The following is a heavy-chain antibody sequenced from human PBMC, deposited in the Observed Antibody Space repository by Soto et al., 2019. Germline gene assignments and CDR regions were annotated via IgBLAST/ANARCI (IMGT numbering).Heavy chain of an antibody. CDR3: ARARFQVLYGKPYFDS. J-gene: IGHJ4*02. D-gene: IGHD2-2*02. CDR2: IYHSGNT. CDR1: GGSITTGGSY. Sequence: SETLSLTCTVSGGSITTGGSYWSWIRQHPGKGLEWIGNIYHSGNTYYNPSLKSRLTISVDTSKNHFSLMVDSVTAADTAVYYCARARFQVLYGKPYFDSWGQGTLVT. V-gene: IGHV4-31*03.